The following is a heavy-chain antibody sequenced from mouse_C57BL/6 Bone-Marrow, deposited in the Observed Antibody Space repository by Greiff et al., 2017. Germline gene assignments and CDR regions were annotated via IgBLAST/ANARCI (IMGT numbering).Heavy chain of an antibody. CDR2: IDPENGDT. D-gene: IGHD2-4*01. Sequence: EVQLQQSGAELVRPGASVKLSCTASGFNIKDDYMHWVKQRPEQGLEWIGWIDPENGDTEYASKFQGKATITADTSSNTAYLQLSSLTSEDTAVYYCTTWRLHYDYDEGLAYWGQGTLVTVSA. CDR1: GFNIKDDY. J-gene: IGHJ3*01. V-gene: IGHV14-4*01. CDR3: TTWRLHYDYDEGLAY.